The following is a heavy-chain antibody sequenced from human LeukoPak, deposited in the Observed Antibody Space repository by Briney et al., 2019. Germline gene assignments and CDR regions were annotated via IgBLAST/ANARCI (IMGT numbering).Heavy chain of an antibody. CDR1: GSTFSRSA. J-gene: IGHJ4*02. V-gene: IGHV1-69*05. Sequence: SVTVSCKASGSTFSRSAMSWVRQAPGQGREGMGGVIPILGTTNYAQKFQDRVSITTDESRSTAYMEVSRLRSVDTAGYYCARDDRSATLGFDSWGQGTLLTVSS. CDR3: ARDDRSATLGFDS. CDR2: VIPILGTT. D-gene: IGHD1-14*01.